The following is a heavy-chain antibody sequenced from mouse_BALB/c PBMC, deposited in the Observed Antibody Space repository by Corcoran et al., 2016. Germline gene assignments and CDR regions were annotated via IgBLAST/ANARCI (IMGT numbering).Heavy chain of an antibody. CDR1: GYTFTDYY. CDR3: ARDADWYFDV. CDR2: INPNNGGT. J-gene: IGHJ1*01. Sequence: EVQLQQSGPELVKPGASVTMSCKASGYTFTDYYMTGVKQSHGTSLEWIGDINPNNGGTSYNQKFKGKATLTVDKSSSTAYMQLNSLTAEDSAVYYCARDADWYFDVWGAGTTVTVSS. V-gene: IGHV1-26*01.